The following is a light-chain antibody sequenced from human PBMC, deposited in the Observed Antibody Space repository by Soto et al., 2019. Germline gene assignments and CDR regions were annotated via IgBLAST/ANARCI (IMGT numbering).Light chain of an antibody. CDR1: NIGSKS. V-gene: IGLV3-21*04. CDR3: QVLDSSSAHVV. J-gene: IGLJ2*01. Sequence: SYELTQPPSVSVAPGKTARISCGGTNIGSKSVHWYQRKPGQAPVLVIYSDPDLPSVIHERFSGSNSGNTATLTISRFEAGDEADDYCQVLDSSSAHVVFGGGTKHTVL. CDR2: SDP.